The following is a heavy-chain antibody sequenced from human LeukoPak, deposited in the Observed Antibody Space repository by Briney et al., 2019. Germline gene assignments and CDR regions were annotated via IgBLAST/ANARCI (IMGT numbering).Heavy chain of an antibody. CDR1: GGTISSSSYY. CDR3: ARHVRFLEWLSSYYFDY. CDR2: IYYSGTT. J-gene: IGHJ4*02. Sequence: PSETLSLTCTVSGGTISSSSYYWGWIRQPPGKGLEWIGSIYYSGTTYYYPSLKSRVTISVYTSKSQFSLRLTSVTAADTAVYYCARHVRFLEWLSSYYFDYWGQGTLVTVSS. D-gene: IGHD3-3*01. V-gene: IGHV4-39*01.